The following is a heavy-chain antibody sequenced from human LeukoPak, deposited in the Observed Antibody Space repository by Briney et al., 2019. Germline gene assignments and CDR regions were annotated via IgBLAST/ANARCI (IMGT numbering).Heavy chain of an antibody. Sequence: GRSLRLSCAASGFTFSSYAMHWVRQAPGKGLAWVAVISYDGSNKYYADSVKGRFTISRDNSKNTLYLQMNSLRAEDTAVYYCARDFADGPLDWGQGTLVTVSS. CDR2: ISYDGSNK. CDR3: ARDFADGPLD. V-gene: IGHV3-30*04. J-gene: IGHJ4*02. CDR1: GFTFSSYA.